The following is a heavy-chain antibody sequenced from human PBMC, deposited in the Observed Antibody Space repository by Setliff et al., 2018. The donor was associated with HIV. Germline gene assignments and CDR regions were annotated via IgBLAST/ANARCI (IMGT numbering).Heavy chain of an antibody. V-gene: IGHV4-39*01. J-gene: IGHJ4*02. CDR3: ARRDGYSYGFYFDY. CDR1: GGSISSSTYY. Sequence: SETLSLTCTVSGGSISSSTYYWGWIRQPPGKGLEWIETIYYSGSTYYNPSLKSRLTISVDTSKNQFSLKLSSVTAADTAVYYCARRDGYSYGFYFDYWGQGTLVTVSS. D-gene: IGHD5-18*01. CDR2: IYYSGST.